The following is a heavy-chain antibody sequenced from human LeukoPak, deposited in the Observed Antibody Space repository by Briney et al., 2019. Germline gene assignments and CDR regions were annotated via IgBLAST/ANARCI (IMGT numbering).Heavy chain of an antibody. D-gene: IGHD5-24*01. Sequence: SQTLSLTCTVSSVSVSSGSYYWTWIRQPAGKGLEWIGRIYTSGSTNYNPSLKSRVTISVDTSKNQSSLKLRSVTAADTAIYYCARDEDGYNDYWGQGTLVTVSS. CDR1: SVSVSSGSYY. CDR3: ARDEDGYNDY. V-gene: IGHV4-61*02. CDR2: IYTSGST. J-gene: IGHJ4*02.